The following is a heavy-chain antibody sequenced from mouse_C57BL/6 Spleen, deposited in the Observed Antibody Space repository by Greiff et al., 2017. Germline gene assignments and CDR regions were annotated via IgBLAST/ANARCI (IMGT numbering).Heavy chain of an antibody. Sequence: VQVVESGPELVKPGASVKISCKASGYAFSSSWMNWVKQRPGKGLEWIGRIYPGDGDTNYNGKFKGKATLTADKSSSTAYMQLSSLTSEDSAVYFCARCDYYGSSLLDYWGQGTTLTVSS. CDR3: ARCDYYGSSLLDY. D-gene: IGHD1-1*01. J-gene: IGHJ2*01. CDR2: IYPGDGDT. CDR1: GYAFSSSW. V-gene: IGHV1-82*01.